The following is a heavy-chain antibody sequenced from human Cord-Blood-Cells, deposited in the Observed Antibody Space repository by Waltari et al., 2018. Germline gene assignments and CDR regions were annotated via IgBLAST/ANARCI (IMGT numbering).Heavy chain of an antibody. D-gene: IGHD3-10*01. Sequence: QLQLQESGPGLVKPSETLSLTCTVSGGSISSYYWSWIRQPPGMGREWIGYIYYSGSTNYNPSLKSRVTISVDTSKNQFSLKLSSVTAADTAVYYCARSQSPTYYYGSGSYWYFDLWGRGTLVTVSS. CDR2: IYYSGST. V-gene: IGHV4-59*01. CDR1: GGSISSYY. CDR3: ARSQSPTYYYGSGSYWYFDL. J-gene: IGHJ2*01.